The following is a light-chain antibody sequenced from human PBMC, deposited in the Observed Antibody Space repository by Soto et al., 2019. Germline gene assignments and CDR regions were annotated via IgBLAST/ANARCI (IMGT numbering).Light chain of an antibody. CDR2: DAS. V-gene: IGKV1-5*01. CDR1: QSISSW. J-gene: IGKJ2*01. Sequence: DIQMTQSPSTLSASVGDRVTITCRASQSISSWLAWYQQKPGKAPKLLIYDASSLESGVPSRFSGSGSGTEFTLTVSSVQPDDFATYYCQQYNSYPLYSFGQGTKLEIK. CDR3: QQYNSYPLYS.